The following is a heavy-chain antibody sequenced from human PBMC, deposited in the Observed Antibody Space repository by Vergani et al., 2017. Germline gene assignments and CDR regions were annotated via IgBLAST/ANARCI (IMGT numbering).Heavy chain of an antibody. V-gene: IGHV3-30-3*01. CDR2: ISYDGSNK. Sequence: QVQLVESGGGVVQPGRSLRLSCAASGFTFSSYAMHWVRQAPGKGLEWVAVISYDGSNKYYADSVKGRFTISRDNSKNTLYLQMNSLRAEDTAVYYCARDGRITMVRGVKVRYYYYMDVWGKGTTVTVSS. J-gene: IGHJ6*03. D-gene: IGHD3-10*01. CDR3: ARDGRITMVRGVKVRYYYYMDV. CDR1: GFTFSSYA.